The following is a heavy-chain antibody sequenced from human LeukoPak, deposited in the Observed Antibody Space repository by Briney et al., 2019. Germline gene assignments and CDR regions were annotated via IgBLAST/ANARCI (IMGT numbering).Heavy chain of an antibody. D-gene: IGHD2-15*01. CDR3: ALDIVVVVAATRQRDYYFDY. V-gene: IGHV1-18*01. CDR1: GYTFTSYG. J-gene: IGHJ4*02. CDR2: ISAYNGNT. Sequence: ASVKVSCKASGYTFTSYGISWVRQAPGQGLEWMGWISAYNGNTNYAQKLQGRITMTTDTSTSTAYMELRSLRSDDTAVYYCALDIVVVVAATRQRDYYFDYWGQGTLVTVSS.